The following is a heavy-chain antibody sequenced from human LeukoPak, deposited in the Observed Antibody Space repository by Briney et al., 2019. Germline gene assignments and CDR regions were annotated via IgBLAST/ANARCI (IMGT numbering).Heavy chain of an antibody. CDR2: ISYDGSNK. J-gene: IGHJ4*02. V-gene: IGHV3-30*18. Sequence: PGGSLRLSCAASGFTFSSYGMHWVRQAPGKGLEWVAVISYDGSNKYYADSMKGRFTISRDNSKNTLYLQMNSLRAEDTAVYYCAKGPLFDYWGQGTLVTVSS. CDR1: GFTFSSYG. CDR3: AKGPLFDY.